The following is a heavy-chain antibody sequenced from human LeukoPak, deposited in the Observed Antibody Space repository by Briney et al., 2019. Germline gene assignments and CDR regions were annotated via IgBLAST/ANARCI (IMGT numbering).Heavy chain of an antibody. CDR2: IKQDGSEK. CDR1: GFTFSSYW. J-gene: IGHJ6*04. V-gene: IGHV3-7*01. Sequence: GGSLRLSCAASGFTFSSYWMSWVRQAPGKGLEWVANIKQDGSEKYYMDSVKGRFTISRDNAKNSLYLQMNSLRAEDTAVYYCAEPGITMIGGVWGKGTTVTISS. D-gene: IGHD3-10*02. CDR3: AEPGITMIGGV.